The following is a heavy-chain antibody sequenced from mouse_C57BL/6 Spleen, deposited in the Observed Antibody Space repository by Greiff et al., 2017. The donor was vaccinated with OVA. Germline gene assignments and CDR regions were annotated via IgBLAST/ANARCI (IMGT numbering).Heavy chain of an antibody. CDR3: ARDRGLRDYFDY. CDR2: ISYDGSN. D-gene: IGHD2-2*01. V-gene: IGHV3-6*01. Sequence: EVQRVESGPGLVKPSQSLSLTCSVTGYSITSGYYWNWIRQFPGNKLEWMGYISYDGSNNYNPSLKNRISITRDTSENQFFLKLNSVTTESTATYDCARDRGLRDYFDYWGQGTTLTVSS. CDR1: GYSITSGYY. J-gene: IGHJ2*01.